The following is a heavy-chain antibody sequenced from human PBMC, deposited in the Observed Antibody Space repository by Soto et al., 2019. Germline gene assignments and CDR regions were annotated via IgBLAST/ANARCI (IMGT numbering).Heavy chain of an antibody. CDR3: AREENCRGGTCYSEYFHH. V-gene: IGHV1-46*01. J-gene: IGHJ1*01. Sequence: ASVKVSCKTSGYIFTAYSMHCVLQSPLQWLDWMGVVNPSGGSAHYAQSFEGRVTLTRDTSTSTFYMELSSLRSEDTAVYYCAREENCRGGTCYSEYFHHWGQGTLVTVSS. CDR2: VNPSGGSA. CDR1: GYIFTAYS. D-gene: IGHD2-15*01.